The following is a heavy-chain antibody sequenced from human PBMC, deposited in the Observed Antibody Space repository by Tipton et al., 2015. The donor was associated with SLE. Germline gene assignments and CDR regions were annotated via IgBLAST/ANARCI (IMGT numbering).Heavy chain of an antibody. Sequence: LRLSCTVSGGSISSYYWSWIRQPAGKGLEWIGRIYTSGSTNYNPSLKSRVTISVDTSKNQFSLKLSSVTAADTAVYYCARTSRGADGYRVTDAFDIWGQGTMVTVSS. J-gene: IGHJ3*02. CDR1: GGSISSYY. CDR2: IYTSGST. V-gene: IGHV4-4*07. D-gene: IGHD5-24*01. CDR3: ARTSRGADGYRVTDAFDI.